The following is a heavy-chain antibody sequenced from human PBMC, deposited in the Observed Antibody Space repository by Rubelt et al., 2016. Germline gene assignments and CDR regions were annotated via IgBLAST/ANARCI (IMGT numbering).Heavy chain of an antibody. CDR1: GGSFSGYY. CDR3: ARSNSGTYSGGFDP. V-gene: IGHV4-34*01. D-gene: IGHD1-26*01. CDR2: INHSGST. J-gene: IGHJ5*02. Sequence: QVQLQQWGAGLLKPSETLSLTCAVYGGSFSGYYWSWIRQPPGKGLEWIGEINHSGSTNYSPSLKSRVTISVDTSKNRYSLKLGSVTAAHTAVDYCARSNSGTYSGGFDPWGQGTLVTVSS.